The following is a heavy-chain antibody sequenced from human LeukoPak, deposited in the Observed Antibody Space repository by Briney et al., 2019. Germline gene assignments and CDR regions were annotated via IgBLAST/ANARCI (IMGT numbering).Heavy chain of an antibody. J-gene: IGHJ3*02. Sequence: GGSLRLSCAASGFSFSNYGMHWVRQAPGKGLEWVAIVSYDGANKYYADSVKGRFTISRDNSKNTLSLHMNTLRAEDTAVYYCAKDLLQTFFFDSSGYYSDAFGMWGQGTMVTVSP. CDR2: VSYDGANK. D-gene: IGHD3-22*01. CDR3: AKDLLQTFFFDSSGYYSDAFGM. CDR1: GFSFSNYG. V-gene: IGHV3-30*18.